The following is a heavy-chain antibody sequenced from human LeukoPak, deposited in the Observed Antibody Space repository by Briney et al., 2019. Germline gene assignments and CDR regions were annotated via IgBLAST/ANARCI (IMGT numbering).Heavy chain of an antibody. J-gene: IGHJ4*02. CDR1: GFTFSSYA. Sequence: PGGSLRLSCAASGFTFSSYAMSWVRQAPGKGLEWVSAISGSGGSTYYADSVKGRFTISRDNSKNTLYLQMNSLRAEDTAVYYCARDDEGESNWGSIDYWGQGTLVTVSS. D-gene: IGHD7-27*01. CDR3: ARDDEGESNWGSIDY. V-gene: IGHV3-23*01. CDR2: ISGSGGST.